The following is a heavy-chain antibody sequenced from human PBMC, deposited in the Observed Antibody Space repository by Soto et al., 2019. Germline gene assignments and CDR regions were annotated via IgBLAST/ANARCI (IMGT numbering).Heavy chain of an antibody. Sequence: GASVKVSCKASGYTFTSYDINWVRQATGQGLEWMGWMNPNSGNTGYAQKFQGRVTMTRNTSISTADMELSSLRSEDTAVYYCARGGGTVTTFSGYYYYGMDVWGQGTTVTVSS. D-gene: IGHD4-17*01. V-gene: IGHV1-8*01. CDR2: MNPNSGNT. J-gene: IGHJ6*02. CDR1: GYTFTSYD. CDR3: ARGGGTVTTFSGYYYYGMDV.